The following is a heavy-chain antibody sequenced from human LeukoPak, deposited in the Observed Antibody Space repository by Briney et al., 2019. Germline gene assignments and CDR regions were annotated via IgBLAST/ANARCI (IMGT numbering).Heavy chain of an antibody. V-gene: IGHV4-59*01. CDR1: GGSISSYY. CDR2: IYSSGST. Sequence: SETLSLTCTVSGGSISSYYWSWIRQPPGKGLEWIGYIYSSGSTNYNPSLKSRITISVDTSKNQFSLKLSSVTAADTTVYYCARFAYCGGHCWYYFDYWGQGSLVTVSS. D-gene: IGHD2-21*02. J-gene: IGHJ4*02. CDR3: ARFAYCGGHCWYYFDY.